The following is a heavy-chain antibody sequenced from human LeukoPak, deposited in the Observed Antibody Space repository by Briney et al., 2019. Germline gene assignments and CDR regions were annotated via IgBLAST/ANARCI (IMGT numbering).Heavy chain of an antibody. CDR3: ARGPRHYYDSSVSGMDV. D-gene: IGHD3-22*01. J-gene: IGHJ6*02. CDR2: INHSGST. CDR1: GGSFSGYY. V-gene: IGHV4-34*01. Sequence: PSETLSLTCAVYGGSFSGYYWGWIRQPPGKGLEWIGEINHSGSTNYNPSLKSRVTISVDTSKNQFSLKLSSVTAADTAVYYCARGPRHYYDSSVSGMDVWGQGTTVTVSS.